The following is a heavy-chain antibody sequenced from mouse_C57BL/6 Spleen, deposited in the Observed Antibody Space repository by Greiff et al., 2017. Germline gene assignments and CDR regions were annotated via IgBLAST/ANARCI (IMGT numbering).Heavy chain of an antibody. J-gene: IGHJ4*01. CDR2: ISYSGST. CDR3: ARENYGVMDY. V-gene: IGHV3-1*01. D-gene: IGHD1-1*02. Sequence: EVQLQQSGPGMVKPSQSLSLTCTVTGYSITSGYDWHWIRHFPGNKLEWMGYISYSGSTNYNPSLKSRISITHDTSKNHFFLKLNSVTTEDTATYYCARENYGVMDYWGQGTSVTVSS. CDR1: GYSITSGYD.